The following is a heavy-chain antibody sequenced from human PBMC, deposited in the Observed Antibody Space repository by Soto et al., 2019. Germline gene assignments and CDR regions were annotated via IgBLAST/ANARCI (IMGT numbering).Heavy chain of an antibody. CDR2: IHSSGSI. D-gene: IGHD3-22*01. CDR3: ARDLDGLHDDTSGPFPRPG. Sequence: SETLSLTCTVSGGSISSDDYYWSWIRQAPGRGLEWIGYIHSSGSIYYNPSLKSRATMSIDTAGNQFSLQVSSVTVADTAVYYCARDLDGLHDDTSGPFPRPGWGQGTLGTVSS. CDR1: GGSISSDDYY. J-gene: IGHJ1*01. V-gene: IGHV4-30-4*01.